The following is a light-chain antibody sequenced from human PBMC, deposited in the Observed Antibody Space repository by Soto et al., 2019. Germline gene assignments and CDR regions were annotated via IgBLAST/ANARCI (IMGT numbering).Light chain of an antibody. CDR3: SSYTSSSTQV. Sequence: QSALTQPASVSGSPGQSITISCPGTSSVVGGYNYVSWYQQHPGKAPKLMIYDVSNRPSGVSNRFSGSKSGNTASLTISGLQAEDEADYYCSSYTSSSTQVFGTGTKVTVL. V-gene: IGLV2-14*01. CDR2: DVS. CDR1: SSVVGGYNY. J-gene: IGLJ1*01.